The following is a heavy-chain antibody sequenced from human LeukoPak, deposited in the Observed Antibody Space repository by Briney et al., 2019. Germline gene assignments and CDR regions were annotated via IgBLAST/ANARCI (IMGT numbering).Heavy chain of an antibody. CDR3: ARGFGDP. J-gene: IGHJ5*02. Sequence: SETLSLTCAVYGGSFSGYYWSWIRQPPGKGLEWIGEINHSGSTNYNPSLKSRVTMSVDTSKNQFSLKLSPVTAADTAVYYCARGFGDPWGQGTLVTVSS. CDR2: INHSGST. D-gene: IGHD3-3*01. CDR1: GGSFSGYY. V-gene: IGHV4-34*01.